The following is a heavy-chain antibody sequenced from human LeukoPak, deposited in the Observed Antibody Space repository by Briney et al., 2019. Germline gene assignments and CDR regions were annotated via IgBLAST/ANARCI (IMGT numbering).Heavy chain of an antibody. J-gene: IGHJ4*02. D-gene: IGHD4-23*01. CDR3: AKGTVVRLFDY. CDR2: IYYSGST. V-gene: IGHV4-30-4*08. Sequence: PSETLSLTCTVSGGSISSGDYYWSWIRQPPGKGLEWIGYIYYSGSTYHNPSLKSRVTISVDTSKNQFSLKLSSVTAADTAVYYCAKGTVVRLFDYWGQGTLVTVSS. CDR1: GGSISSGDYY.